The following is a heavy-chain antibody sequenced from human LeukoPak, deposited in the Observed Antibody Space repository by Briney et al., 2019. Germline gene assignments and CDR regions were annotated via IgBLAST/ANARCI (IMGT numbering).Heavy chain of an antibody. CDR2: IYRSGST. D-gene: IGHD6-19*01. Sequence: SETLSLTCAVSGGSISSSNWWSWVRQPPGKGLEWIGEIYRSGSTNYNPSLKSRVTISVDTSKNQFSLKLSSVTAADTAVYYCARSRARAGSFDYWGQGTLVTVSS. J-gene: IGHJ4*02. V-gene: IGHV4-4*02. CDR1: GGSISSSNW. CDR3: ARSRARAGSFDY.